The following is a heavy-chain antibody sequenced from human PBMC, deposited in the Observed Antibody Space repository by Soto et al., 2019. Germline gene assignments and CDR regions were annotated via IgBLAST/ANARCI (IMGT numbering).Heavy chain of an antibody. CDR3: AKKSHLTIFGVVSAFDP. D-gene: IGHD3-3*01. CDR1: GFTFSSYA. CDR2: IIGSGVST. Sequence: GSLRLSCAASGFTFSSYAMSWVRQAPGKGLEWVSAIIGSGVSTYYADSVKGRFTISRDNSKNTLYLQINSLRAEDTAVYYCAKKSHLTIFGVVSAFDPWGQGTLVTVSS. J-gene: IGHJ5*02. V-gene: IGHV3-23*01.